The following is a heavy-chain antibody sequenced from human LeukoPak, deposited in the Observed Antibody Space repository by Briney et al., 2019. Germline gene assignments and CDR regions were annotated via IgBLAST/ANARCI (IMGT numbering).Heavy chain of an antibody. V-gene: IGHV3-23*01. J-gene: IGHJ6*02. CDR2: ISGSGGST. D-gene: IGHD3-22*01. CDR1: GFTFSSYA. CDR3: ARDSLPEPEPWLFHHYYGMDV. Sequence: GGSLRLSCAASGFTFSSYAMSWVRQAPGKGLEWVSAISGSGGSTYYADSVKGRFTISRDNAKNSLYLQMNSLRDEDTAVYYCARDSLPEPEPWLFHHYYGMDVWGQGTTVTVSS.